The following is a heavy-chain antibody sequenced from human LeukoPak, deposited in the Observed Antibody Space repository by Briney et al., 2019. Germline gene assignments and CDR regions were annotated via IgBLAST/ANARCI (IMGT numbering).Heavy chain of an antibody. V-gene: IGHV3-48*03. Sequence: GGSLTLSCAASGFTFSSYEMNWVRHAPGRGREGVLYFSSSGSTIYYADSVRRRHTISRDRAKNTLSLQMQSVRPDDSAVYYCARDMAYYYDSSGYGRFDIWGQGTMGTVSS. CDR3: ARDMAYYYDSSGYGRFDI. D-gene: IGHD3-22*01. J-gene: IGHJ3*02. CDR2: FSSSGSTI. CDR1: GFTFSSYE.